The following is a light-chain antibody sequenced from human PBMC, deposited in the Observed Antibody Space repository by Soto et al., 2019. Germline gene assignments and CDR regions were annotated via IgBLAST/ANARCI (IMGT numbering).Light chain of an antibody. CDR1: QTVGNNY. V-gene: IGKV3-20*01. CDR3: QQYRTSPPTWT. CDR2: SSS. J-gene: IGKJ1*01. Sequence: EIVLTQSPGTLSLSPGDGATLSCRASQTVGNNYLAWYQQRPGQAPRLLIYSSSSRASGIPDRFSGSGSGTDFTLTISRLEPEDFAVYYCQQYRTSPPTWTFGQGTKVDI.